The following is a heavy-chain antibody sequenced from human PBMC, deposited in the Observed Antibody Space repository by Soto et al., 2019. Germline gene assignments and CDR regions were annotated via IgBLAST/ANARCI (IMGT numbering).Heavy chain of an antibody. CDR1: GGTFSSYT. Sequence: QVQLVQSGAEVKKPGSSVKVSCKASGGTFSSYTISWVRQAPGQGLEWMGRIIPILGIANYAQKFQGRVTITADKSTSTAYMELSSLRSEDTAVYYCARDTTDTAMVPLLNDYYYYYGMDVWGQGTTVTVSS. CDR2: IIPILGIA. J-gene: IGHJ6*02. CDR3: ARDTTDTAMVPLLNDYYYYYGMDV. V-gene: IGHV1-69*08. D-gene: IGHD5-18*01.